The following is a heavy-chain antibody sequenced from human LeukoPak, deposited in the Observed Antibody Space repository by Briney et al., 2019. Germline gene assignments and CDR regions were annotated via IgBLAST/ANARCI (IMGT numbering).Heavy chain of an antibody. CDR1: GFTFSSYS. CDR2: ISSSSSYI. V-gene: IGHV3-21*01. D-gene: IGHD4-17*01. Sequence: PGGSLRLSCAASGFTFSSYSMNWVRQAPGKGLEWVSSISSSSSYIYYADSVKGRFTISRDNAKESLYLQMNSLRAEDTAVYYCARSAYGDYYFDYWGQGTLVTVSS. J-gene: IGHJ4*02. CDR3: ARSAYGDYYFDY.